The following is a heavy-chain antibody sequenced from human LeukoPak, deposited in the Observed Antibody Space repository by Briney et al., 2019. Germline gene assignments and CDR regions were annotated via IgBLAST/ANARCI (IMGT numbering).Heavy chain of an antibody. D-gene: IGHD4-23*01. CDR2: ISYDGSNK. J-gene: IGHJ4*02. V-gene: IGHV3-30*03. CDR3: ARSGGPLDY. Sequence: GKSLRLSCAASGFTFRSYGIHWVRQAPGKGLEWVAVISYDGSNKYYADSVKGRFTISRDNSKNTLYLQMNSLRAEDTAVYYCARSGGPLDYWGQGTLVTVSS. CDR1: GFTFRSYG.